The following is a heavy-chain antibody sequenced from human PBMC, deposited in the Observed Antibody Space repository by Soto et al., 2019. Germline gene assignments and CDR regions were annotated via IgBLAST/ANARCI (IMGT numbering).Heavy chain of an antibody. V-gene: IGHV3-23*01. CDR2: ISGSGGST. J-gene: IGHJ4*02. CDR1: GFTFNNYA. CDR3: AKTHVGDYGYSDY. D-gene: IGHD4-17*01. Sequence: EVQLLESGGGLVQPGGSLRLSCAASGFTFNNYAMSWVRQAPGKGLEWVSGISGSGGSTYYADSVKGRFTISRDNSKQTLYLQMNSLRAEDTAVYYCAKTHVGDYGYSDYWGEGTLVTVSS.